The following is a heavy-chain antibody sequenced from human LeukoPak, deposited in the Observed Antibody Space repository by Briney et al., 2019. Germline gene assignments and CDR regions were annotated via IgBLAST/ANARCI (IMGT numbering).Heavy chain of an antibody. CDR3: ARDSDSYGPDFDY. J-gene: IGHJ4*02. Sequence: GSLRLSCTVSGGSISRYYWSWIRQPAGKGLEWIGRIYTSGSTNYNPSLKSRVSMSVDTSKNQFSLKLSSVTAEDTAIYYCARDSDSYGPDFDYWGQGTLVTVSS. V-gene: IGHV4-4*07. D-gene: IGHD5-18*01. CDR2: IYTSGST. CDR1: GGSISRYY.